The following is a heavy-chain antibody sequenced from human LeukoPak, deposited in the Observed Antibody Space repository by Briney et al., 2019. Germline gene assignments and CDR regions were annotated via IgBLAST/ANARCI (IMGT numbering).Heavy chain of an antibody. CDR1: GYTLTELS. J-gene: IGHJ5*02. D-gene: IGHD2-15*01. Sequence: RASVKVSCKVSGYTLTELSMHWVRQAPGKGLEWMGGFDPEDGETIYAQKFQGRVTMTEDTSTDTAYMELSSLRSEDTAVYYCATARYCSGGSCSHWFDPWGQGTLFTVSS. V-gene: IGHV1-24*01. CDR3: ATARYCSGGSCSHWFDP. CDR2: FDPEDGET.